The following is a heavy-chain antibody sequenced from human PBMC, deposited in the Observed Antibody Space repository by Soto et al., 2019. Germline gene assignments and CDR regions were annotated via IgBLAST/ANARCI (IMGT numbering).Heavy chain of an antibody. J-gene: IGHJ4*02. CDR2: ISAYNGNT. CDR3: ARTVDIVATTPFDY. Sequence: ASVKVSCKASGYTFTSYGISWVRQAPGQGLEWMGWISAYNGNTNYAQKLQGRVTMTTDTSTGTAYMELRSLRSDDTAVYYCARTVDIVATTPFDYWGQGTLVTVSS. CDR1: GYTFTSYG. V-gene: IGHV1-18*01. D-gene: IGHD5-12*01.